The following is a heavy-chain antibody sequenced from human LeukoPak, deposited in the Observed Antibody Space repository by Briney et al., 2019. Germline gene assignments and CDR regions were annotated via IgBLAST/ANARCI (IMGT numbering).Heavy chain of an antibody. CDR2: ISPYNGNT. CDR1: GYTFISYG. D-gene: IGHD6-19*01. J-gene: IGHJ5*02. CDR3: AREKIAVAGTFDP. V-gene: IGHV1-18*01. Sequence: ASVKVSCKASGYTFISYGITWVRQAPGQGLEWMAWISPYNGNTNYAQKFQGRVTMTTDTSTSTAYMELRSLRSDDTAVYYCAREKIAVAGTFDPWGQGTLVTVSS.